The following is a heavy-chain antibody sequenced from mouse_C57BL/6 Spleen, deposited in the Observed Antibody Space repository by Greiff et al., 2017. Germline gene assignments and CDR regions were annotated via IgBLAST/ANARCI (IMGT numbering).Heavy chain of an antibody. D-gene: IGHD1-1*01. J-gene: IGHJ4*01. CDR1: GYTFTSYW. CDR2: IDPSDSYT. V-gene: IGHV1-69*01. CDR3: ARGYGSSYDAMDY. Sequence: QVQLQQPGAELVMPGASVKLSCKASGYTFTSYWMHWVKQRPGQGLEWIGEIDPSDSYTNYNQKFKGKSTLTVDKSSSTAYMQLGSLTSEDSAVYYCARGYGSSYDAMDYWGQGTSVTVSS.